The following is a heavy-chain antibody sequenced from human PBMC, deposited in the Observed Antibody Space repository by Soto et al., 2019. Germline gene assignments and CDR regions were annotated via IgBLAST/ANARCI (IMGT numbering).Heavy chain of an antibody. Sequence: EVQLVESGGGLVQPGGSLRLSCAASGFTFSSYNMNWVRQAPGKGLEWIADISKSSTTINYADSVKGRFTISSDNAKNSLYLQMHSLRDEDTAVYYCAKDGGSFYYDGMDVWGQGTTVTVSS. CDR2: ISKSSTTI. D-gene: IGHD2-15*01. J-gene: IGHJ6*02. CDR1: GFTFSSYN. CDR3: AKDGGSFYYDGMDV. V-gene: IGHV3-48*02.